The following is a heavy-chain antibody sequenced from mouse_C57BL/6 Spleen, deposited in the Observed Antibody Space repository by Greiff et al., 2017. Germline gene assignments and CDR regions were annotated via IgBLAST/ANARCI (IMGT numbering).Heavy chain of an antibody. D-gene: IGHD2-4*01. Sequence: EVQLQESGPGLVKPSQSLSLTCSVTGYSITSGYYWNWIRQFPGNKLEWMGYISYDGSNNYNPSLKNRISITRDTSKNQFFLKLNSVTTEDTATYYCARDGGLPLDYWGQGTTLTVSS. J-gene: IGHJ2*01. CDR1: GYSITSGYY. CDR3: ARDGGLPLDY. V-gene: IGHV3-6*01. CDR2: ISYDGSN.